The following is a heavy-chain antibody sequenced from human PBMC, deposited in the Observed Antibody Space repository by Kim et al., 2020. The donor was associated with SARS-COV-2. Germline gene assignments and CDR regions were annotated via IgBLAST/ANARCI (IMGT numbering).Heavy chain of an antibody. CDR2: IYYSGST. CDR3: ARDVPTTYYDILTGYAYYYYGMDV. CDR1: GGSISSYY. V-gene: IGHV4-59*13. Sequence: SETLSLTCTVSGGSISSYYWSWIRQPPGKGLEWIGYIYYSGSTNYNPSLKSRVTISVDTSKNQFSLKLSSVTAADTAVYYCARDVPTTYYDILTGYAYYYYGMDVWGQGTTVTVSS. D-gene: IGHD3-9*01. J-gene: IGHJ6*02.